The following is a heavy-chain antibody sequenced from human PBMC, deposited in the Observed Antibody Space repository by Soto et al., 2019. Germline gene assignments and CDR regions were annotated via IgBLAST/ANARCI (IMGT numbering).Heavy chain of an antibody. V-gene: IGHV4-38-2*01. CDR2: IYHSGST. CDR3: ARVVSVAGAHFDY. J-gene: IGHJ4*02. D-gene: IGHD6-19*01. Sequence: SETLSLTCGVSDYSISSGYYWGWIRQPPGKGLEWIGGIYHSGSTYYSPSLQRRVTISVDTSKNHFSLKLRSLTAADTAVYYCARVVSVAGAHFDYWGQGALVTVSS. CDR1: DYSISSGYY.